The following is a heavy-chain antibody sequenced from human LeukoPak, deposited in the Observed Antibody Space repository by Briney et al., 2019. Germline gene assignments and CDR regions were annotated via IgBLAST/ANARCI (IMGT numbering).Heavy chain of an antibody. CDR3: AKDYYDSGRYYYYYYMDV. D-gene: IGHD3-22*01. Sequence: GGSLRLSCAASGFTFSSYGMHWVRQAPGKGLEWVAFVRYDGSNKYYADSVKGRFTISRDNSKNTLYLQMNSLRAEDTAVYYCAKDYYDSGRYYYYYYMDVWGKGTTVTISS. V-gene: IGHV3-30*02. J-gene: IGHJ6*03. CDR1: GFTFSSYG. CDR2: VRYDGSNK.